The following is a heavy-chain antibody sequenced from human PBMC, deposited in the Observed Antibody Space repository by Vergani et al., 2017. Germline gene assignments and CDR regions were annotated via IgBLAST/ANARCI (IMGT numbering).Heavy chain of an antibody. CDR1: GFTFSSYW. CDR3: AREVYCSSTSCSDSSWFDY. J-gene: IGHJ4*02. V-gene: IGHV3-7*01. Sequence: EVQLVESGGGLVQPGGSLRLSCAASGFTFSSYWMSWVRQAPGKGLEWVANIKQDGSGKYYVDSVKGRFTISRDNAKNSLYLQMNSLRAEDTAVYYCAREVYCSSTSCSDSSWFDYWGQGTLVTVSS. CDR2: IKQDGSGK. D-gene: IGHD2-2*01.